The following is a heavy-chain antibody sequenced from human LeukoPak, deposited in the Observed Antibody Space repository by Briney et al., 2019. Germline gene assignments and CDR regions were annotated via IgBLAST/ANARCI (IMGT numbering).Heavy chain of an antibody. Sequence: ASVTVSCKASGFTFTDYYLHWVRQAPGQGLEWMGWISPNNGDTDYAQKFQGRVTITRDTSISTAYMELSRLRSDDTAVYYCARLALINWNYGEDFDYWGQGTLVTVSS. J-gene: IGHJ4*02. V-gene: IGHV1-2*02. CDR3: ARLALINWNYGEDFDY. D-gene: IGHD1-7*01. CDR1: GFTFTDYY. CDR2: ISPNNGDT.